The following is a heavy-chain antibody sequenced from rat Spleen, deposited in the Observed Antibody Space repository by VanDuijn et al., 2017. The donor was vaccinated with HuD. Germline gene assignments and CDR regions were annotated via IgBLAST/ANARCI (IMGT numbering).Heavy chain of an antibody. CDR1: GLSLTSNT. Sequence: QVQLKESGPGLVQPSQTLSLTCTVSGLSLTSNTVSWIRQPPGTGLEWMGEIWGHGGTDSNSALQSRLSISRDTSKSQVFLKMNSLQTEDIATYYCAREQRYWYFDFWGPGTMVTVSS. J-gene: IGHJ1*01. CDR3: AREQRYWYFDF. CDR2: IWGHGGT. V-gene: IGHV2-47*01.